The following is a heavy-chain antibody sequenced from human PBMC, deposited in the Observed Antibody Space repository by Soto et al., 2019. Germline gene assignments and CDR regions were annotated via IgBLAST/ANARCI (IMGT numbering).Heavy chain of an antibody. V-gene: IGHV4-28*03. CDR3: ATAMGDWGPYYYYHGFDV. Sequence: SETLSLTCAVSGYSISSSNWWGWIRQPPGKGLEWIVYIYYSGSTYYNPSLKSRVTMSVDTSKNQFSLKLSSVTAVDTAVYYCATAMGDWGPYYYYHGFDVWGQGTTVTVSS. CDR2: IYYSGST. J-gene: IGHJ6*02. D-gene: IGHD7-27*01. CDR1: GYSISSSNW.